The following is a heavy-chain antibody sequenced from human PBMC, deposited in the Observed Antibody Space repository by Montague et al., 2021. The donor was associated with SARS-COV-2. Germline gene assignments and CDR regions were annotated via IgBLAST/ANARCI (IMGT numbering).Heavy chain of an antibody. CDR3: ARGVYYDGSGYYSFDY. CDR1: GDSVFSYSAA. V-gene: IGHV6-1*01. J-gene: IGHJ4*02. Sequence: CAISGDSVFSYSAAWNWIRQSPSIGLEWLGRTYYRSKWYNDYALSVKSRITINPDTSKNHFSLQLNSVTPEDTAIYYCARGVYYDGSGYYSFDYWGQGTLVTVSS. CDR2: TYYRSKWYN. D-gene: IGHD3-22*01.